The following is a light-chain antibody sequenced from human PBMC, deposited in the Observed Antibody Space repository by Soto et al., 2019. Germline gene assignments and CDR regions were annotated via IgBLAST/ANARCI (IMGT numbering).Light chain of an antibody. CDR3: QQYDNVPRT. V-gene: IGKV1-33*01. J-gene: IGKJ2*01. CDR1: RDINNH. Sequence: DIQMTQSPSSLSASVGDRVIITCQASRDINNHLNWYQQKPGNAPKLLIYDASNLQTGVPSRFSGSGSGTEFTVTINSLQPKDVATYYCQQYDNVPRTFGQATKLEIK. CDR2: DAS.